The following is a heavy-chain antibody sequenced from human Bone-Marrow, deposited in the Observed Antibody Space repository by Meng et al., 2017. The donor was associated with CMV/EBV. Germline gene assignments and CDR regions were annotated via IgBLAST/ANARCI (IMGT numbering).Heavy chain of an antibody. CDR1: GYTFTNYG. CDR3: GSDDWNYGGAGWFDP. Sequence: ASVKVSCKASGYTFTNYGISWVRQAPGQGLEWMGWISPYNSYTDYAQKVQGRVTMTTDASTSTAYMELRSLRSDDTAVYDCGSDDWNYGGAGWFDPWGQGTLVTVSS. D-gene: IGHD1-7*01. CDR2: ISPYNSYT. V-gene: IGHV1-18*01. J-gene: IGHJ5*02.